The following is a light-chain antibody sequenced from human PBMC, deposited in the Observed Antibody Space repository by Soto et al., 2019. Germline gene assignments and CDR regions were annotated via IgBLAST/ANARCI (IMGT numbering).Light chain of an antibody. CDR1: SSDVGGYNY. CDR3: SSYTRSSTLV. V-gene: IGLV2-14*01. J-gene: IGLJ2*01. Sequence: SALTQPASVSGSPGQSITISCTGTSSDVGGYNYVSWYQQHPGKAPKLMIYDVSNRPSGVSNRFSGSKSGNTASLTISGLQAEDEADYYCSSYTRSSTLVFGGGTQLTVL. CDR2: DVS.